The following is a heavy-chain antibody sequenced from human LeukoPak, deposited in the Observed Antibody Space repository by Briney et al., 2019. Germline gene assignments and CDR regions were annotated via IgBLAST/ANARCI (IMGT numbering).Heavy chain of an antibody. CDR1: GGSFSGYY. CDR3: ARGLYDILTGYFGAFDI. J-gene: IGHJ3*02. Sequence: SETLSLTCAVYGGSFSGYYWSWIRQPPGKGLEWIGEINHSGSTNYNPSLKSRVTISVDTSKNQFSLKLSSVTAADTAVYYCARGLYDILTGYFGAFDIWGQGTMVTVSS. V-gene: IGHV4-34*01. CDR2: INHSGST. D-gene: IGHD3-9*01.